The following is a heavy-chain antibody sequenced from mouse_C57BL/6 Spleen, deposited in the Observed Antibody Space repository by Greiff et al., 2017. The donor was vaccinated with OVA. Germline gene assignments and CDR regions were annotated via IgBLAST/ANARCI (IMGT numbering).Heavy chain of an antibody. CDR1: GFSLSTSGMG. J-gene: IGHJ1*01. D-gene: IGHD2-10*01. V-gene: IGHV8-12*01. CDR3: ARSTYYGNPYWYFDV. Sequence: QVTLKVSGPGILQPSQTLSLTCSFSGFSLSTSGMGVSWIRQPSGKGLEWLAHIYWDDDKRYNPSLKSRLTISKDTSSNQVFLKITSVDTADTATYYCARSTYYGNPYWYFDVWGAGTTVTVSS. CDR2: IYWDDDK.